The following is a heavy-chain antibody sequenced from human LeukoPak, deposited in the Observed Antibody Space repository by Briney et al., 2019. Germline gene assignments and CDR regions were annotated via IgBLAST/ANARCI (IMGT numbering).Heavy chain of an antibody. CDR3: VRDISGEKSLDY. CDR1: GFDFSSYV. D-gene: IGHD3-10*01. CDR2: ISHDGSNE. J-gene: IGHJ4*02. V-gene: IGHV3-30*04. Sequence: GGSLRLSCAASGFDFSSYVMHWVRQAPGKGLEWVAVISHDGSNEYYADSVTGRFTISRDNSKNTLSLQMNSLRAEDTALYYCVRDISGEKSLDYWGQGTLVSVSS.